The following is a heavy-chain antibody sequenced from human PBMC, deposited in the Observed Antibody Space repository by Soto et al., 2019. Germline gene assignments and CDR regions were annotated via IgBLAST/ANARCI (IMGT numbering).Heavy chain of an antibody. V-gene: IGHV3-21*01. Sequence: PGGSLRLSCAASGFTFSSYSMNWVRQAPGKGLEWVSSISSSGRYIYYADSVKGRFTISRDNAKNSLYLQMNSLRAEDTAVYYCARADYFDYWGQGTLVTVSS. J-gene: IGHJ4*02. CDR1: GFTFSSYS. CDR3: ARADYFDY. CDR2: ISSSGRYI.